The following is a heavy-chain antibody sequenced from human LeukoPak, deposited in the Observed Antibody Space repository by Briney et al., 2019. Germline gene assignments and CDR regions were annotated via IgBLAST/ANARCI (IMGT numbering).Heavy chain of an antibody. CDR3: ARGRGSGHKENWFDP. Sequence: ASVKVSCKASGYTFTTYDINWVRQATGQGLEWMGWMNPNSGNTGYAQKFQGRVTMTRKTSITTAYMELSSLRSEDTAGYYCARGRGSGHKENWFDPWGQGTLVTVSS. CDR1: GYTFTTYD. V-gene: IGHV1-8*01. D-gene: IGHD6-19*01. J-gene: IGHJ5*02. CDR2: MNPNSGNT.